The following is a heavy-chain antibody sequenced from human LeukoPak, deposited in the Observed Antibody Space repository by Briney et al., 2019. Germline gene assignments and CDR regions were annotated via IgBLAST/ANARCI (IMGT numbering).Heavy chain of an antibody. Sequence: GGSLRLSCAASGFTVSSNYMSWVRQAPGEGLEWVSVIYSGGSTYYADSVKGRFTISRHNSKNTLYLQMNSLRAEDTAVYYCVRGYCSGGSCQYETKYWYFDLWGRGTLVTVSS. V-gene: IGHV3-53*04. J-gene: IGHJ2*01. CDR1: GFTVSSNY. CDR3: VRGYCSGGSCQYETKYWYFDL. D-gene: IGHD2-15*01. CDR2: IYSGGST.